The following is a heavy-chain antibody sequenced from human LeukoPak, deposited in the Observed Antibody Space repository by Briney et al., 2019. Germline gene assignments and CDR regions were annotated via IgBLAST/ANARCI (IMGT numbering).Heavy chain of an antibody. V-gene: IGHV1-69*01. J-gene: IGHJ5*02. CDR2: IIPIFGTA. Sequence: SVKVSCKASGGTFSSYAISWVRQAPGQGLEWMGGIIPIFGTANYAQKFQGRVTITADESTSTAHMELSSLRSEDTAVYYCASSVSEGELHHWGQGTLVTVSS. D-gene: IGHD1-26*01. CDR3: ASSVSEGELHH. CDR1: GGTFSSYA.